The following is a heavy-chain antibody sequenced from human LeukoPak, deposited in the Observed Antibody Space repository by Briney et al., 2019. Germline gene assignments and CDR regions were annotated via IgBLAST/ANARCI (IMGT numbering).Heavy chain of an antibody. V-gene: IGHV4-59*01. Sequence: SETLSLTCTVSGGSISCYYWSWIRQPPGKGLEWIGYIYYSGSTNYNPSLKSRVTISVDTSKNQFSLKLSSVTAAATAVYYCARGGQKGSYFDYWGQGTLVTVAS. J-gene: IGHJ4*02. D-gene: IGHD3-10*01. CDR3: ARGGQKGSYFDY. CDR1: GGSISCYY. CDR2: IYYSGST.